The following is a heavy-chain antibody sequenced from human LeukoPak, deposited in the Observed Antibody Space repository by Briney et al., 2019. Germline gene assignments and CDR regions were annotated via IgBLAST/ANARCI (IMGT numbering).Heavy chain of an antibody. V-gene: IGHV3-53*01. J-gene: IGHJ4*02. D-gene: IGHD3-10*01. CDR3: AREVISSPSYFDY. CDR1: GFTVSSSY. CDR2: IHRDEKT. Sequence: GVSLRLSCAASGFTVSSSYMYWVRQAPGKGLEWVSFIHRDEKTYYGDSVKGRLTMCRDNSKNTLYLQMNSLGADETAVYYCAREVISSPSYFDYWGQGILVTVSS.